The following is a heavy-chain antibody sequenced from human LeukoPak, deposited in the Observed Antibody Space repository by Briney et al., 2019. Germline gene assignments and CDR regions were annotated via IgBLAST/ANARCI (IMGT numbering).Heavy chain of an antibody. CDR3: ARAGYSSGWDTFDY. V-gene: IGHV4-4*07. D-gene: IGHD6-19*01. CDR2: IYTSGRT. J-gene: IGHJ4*02. CDR1: GGSISSYY. Sequence: PSETLSLTCTVSGGSISSYYWSWIRQPAGKGLEWIGRIYTSGRTNYNPSLKSRVTMSVDTSKNQFSLKLSSVTAADTAVYYCARAGYSSGWDTFDYWGQGTLVTVSS.